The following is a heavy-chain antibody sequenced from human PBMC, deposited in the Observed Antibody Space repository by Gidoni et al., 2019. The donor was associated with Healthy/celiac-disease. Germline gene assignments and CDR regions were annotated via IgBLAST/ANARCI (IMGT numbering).Heavy chain of an antibody. V-gene: IGHV4-34*01. CDR2: INHSGST. J-gene: IGHJ2*01. Sequence: QVQLQPWGAGLLKPSETLSLTFAVSGGSFSGYYWTWIRQPPGKGLEWIGEINHSGSTNYNPSLKSRVTISVDTSKNQFSLKLSSVTAADTAVYYCARGVTGTLWGRGTLVTVSS. CDR1: GGSFSGYY. D-gene: IGHD1-20*01. CDR3: ARGVTGTL.